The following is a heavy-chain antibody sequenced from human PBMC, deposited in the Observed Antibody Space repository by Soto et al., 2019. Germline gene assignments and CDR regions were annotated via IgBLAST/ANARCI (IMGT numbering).Heavy chain of an antibody. Sequence: PSETLSLTCTVSGGSISSGGYYWSWIRQHPGKGLEWIGYIYYSGSTYYNPSLKSRVSISVDTSKNQFSLKLSSVTAADTAVYYCARADSSSWYVESRFDPWGQGTLVTVSS. CDR1: GGSISSGGYY. CDR2: IYYSGST. CDR3: ARADSSSWYVESRFDP. D-gene: IGHD6-13*01. V-gene: IGHV4-61*08. J-gene: IGHJ5*02.